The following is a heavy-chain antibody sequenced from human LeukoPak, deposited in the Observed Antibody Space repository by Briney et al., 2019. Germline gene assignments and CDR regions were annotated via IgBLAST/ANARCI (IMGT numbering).Heavy chain of an antibody. CDR2: IYTSGST. V-gene: IGHV4-4*07. CDR3: ARRKGLITMVRGVISHFDY. J-gene: IGHJ4*02. Sequence: SETLSLTCTVSGGSISSYYWSWIRQPAGKGLEWIGRIYTSGSTNYNPSLKSRVTISVDTSKNQFSLKLSSVTAADTAVYYCARRKGLITMVRGVISHFDYWGQGTLVTVSS. CDR1: GGSISSYY. D-gene: IGHD3-10*01.